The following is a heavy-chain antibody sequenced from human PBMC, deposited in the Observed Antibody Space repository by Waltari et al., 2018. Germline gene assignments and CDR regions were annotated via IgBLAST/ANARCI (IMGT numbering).Heavy chain of an antibody. CDR1: GFIFSNYV. D-gene: IGHD5-18*01. CDR3: AKDREAMSAMVTVTDVDS. V-gene: IGHV3-23*05. Sequence: EVQLLLSGGGLVQPGGSLKLSCTASGFIFSNYVMHWVRLSPERGRRWCYGVSSRGVKTDYSDSVKGRFTNSRDNSKNTLFLQMDSLRAEDAARYFWAKDREAMSAMVTVTDVDSWGQGARVSVAS. CDR2: VSSRGVKT. J-gene: IGHJ4*02.